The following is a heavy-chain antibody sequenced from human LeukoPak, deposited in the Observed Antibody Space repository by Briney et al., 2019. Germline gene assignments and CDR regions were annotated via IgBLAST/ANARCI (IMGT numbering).Heavy chain of an antibody. V-gene: IGHV3-23*01. J-gene: IGHJ4*02. CDR2: ISDSGGST. CDR1: GITFSNYG. Sequence: PGGSLRLSCAVSGITFSNYGMSWVRQAPGKGLEWVAGISDSGGSTNYADSVKGRFTISRDNPKNTLYLQMNSLRAEDTAVYFCAKRGVVIRVILVGFHKEAYYFASWGQGALVTVSS. CDR3: AKRGVVIRVILVGFHKEAYYFAS. D-gene: IGHD3/OR15-3a*01.